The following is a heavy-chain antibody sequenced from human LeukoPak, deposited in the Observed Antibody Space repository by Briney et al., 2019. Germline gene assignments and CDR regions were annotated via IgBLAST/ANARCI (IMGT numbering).Heavy chain of an antibody. CDR2: ISGSGGST. D-gene: IGHD3-10*01. Sequence: PGGSLRLSCAASGFTVSSNYMSWVRQAPGKGLEWVSAISGSGGSTYYADSVKGRFTISRDNSKNTLYLQMNSLRAEDTAVYYCAKEIWFGELGPVDYWGQGTLVTVSS. CDR3: AKEIWFGELGPVDY. CDR1: GFTVSSNY. J-gene: IGHJ4*02. V-gene: IGHV3-23*01.